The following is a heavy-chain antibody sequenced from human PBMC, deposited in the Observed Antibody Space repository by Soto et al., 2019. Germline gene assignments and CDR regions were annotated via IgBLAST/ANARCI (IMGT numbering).Heavy chain of an antibody. J-gene: IGHJ4*02. Sequence: ASVKVSCKASGYTFTGYYMHWLRQAPGQGLEWMGWINPNSGGTNYAQKFQGWVTMTRDTSISTAYMELRSLRSDYTAVYYCARDRGYDGRGLPGFRGQGTLDTGSS. D-gene: IGHD5-12*01. CDR3: ARDRGYDGRGLPGF. CDR2: INPNSGGT. CDR1: GYTFTGYY. V-gene: IGHV1-2*04.